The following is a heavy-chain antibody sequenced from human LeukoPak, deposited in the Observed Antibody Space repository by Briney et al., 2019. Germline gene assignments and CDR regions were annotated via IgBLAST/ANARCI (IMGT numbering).Heavy chain of an antibody. V-gene: IGHV1-2*02. Sequence: ASVKVSCKASGYTFTGYYMHWVRQAPGQGLEWMGWINPNSGGTNYAQKFQGRATMTRDTSISTAYMELSRLRSDDTAVYYCARVLITMVRGVIITDNNWSFDPWGQGTLVTVSS. CDR2: INPNSGGT. CDR1: GYTFTGYY. CDR3: ARVLITMVRGVIITDNNWSFDP. J-gene: IGHJ5*02. D-gene: IGHD3-10*01.